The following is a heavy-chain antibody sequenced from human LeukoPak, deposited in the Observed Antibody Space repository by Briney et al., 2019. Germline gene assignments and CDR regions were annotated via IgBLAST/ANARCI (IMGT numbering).Heavy chain of an antibody. J-gene: IGHJ4*02. CDR2: ISSSSSYI. Sequence: GGSLRLSCAASGFTFSSYSTNWVRQAPGKGLEWVSSISSSSSYIYYADSVKGRFTISRDNAKNSLYLQMNSLRAEDTAVYYCARALLWFGESNCFDYWGQGTLVTVPS. CDR3: ARALLWFGESNCFDY. V-gene: IGHV3-21*01. D-gene: IGHD3-10*01. CDR1: GFTFSSYS.